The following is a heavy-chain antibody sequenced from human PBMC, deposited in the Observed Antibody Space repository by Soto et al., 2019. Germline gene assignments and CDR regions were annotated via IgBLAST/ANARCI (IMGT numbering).Heavy chain of an antibody. CDR2: IWYDGSNK. Sequence: PGGSLRLSCAASGFTFSSYGMHWVRQAPGKGLEWVAVIWYDGSNKYYADSVKGRFTISRDNSKNTLYLQMNSLRAEDTAVYYCARDPRTLTGLDYWGQGTLVTVSS. V-gene: IGHV3-33*01. D-gene: IGHD3-9*01. CDR3: ARDPRTLTGLDY. CDR1: GFTFSSYG. J-gene: IGHJ4*02.